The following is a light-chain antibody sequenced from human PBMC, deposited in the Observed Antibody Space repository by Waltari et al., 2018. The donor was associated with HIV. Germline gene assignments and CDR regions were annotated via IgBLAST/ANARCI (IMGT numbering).Light chain of an antibody. CDR3: ASFTSNYTLI. Sequence: QSTLTQPASVSGSPGQSIPISCTGSTSGFALSNFISWYQQTPGGVPKVIIYDVFIRPSGISSRFSGSRSANTASRTISWLQPEDEADYYCASFTSNYTLIFGGGTKVTVL. CDR1: TSGFALSNF. CDR2: DVF. J-gene: IGLJ2*01. V-gene: IGLV2-14*03.